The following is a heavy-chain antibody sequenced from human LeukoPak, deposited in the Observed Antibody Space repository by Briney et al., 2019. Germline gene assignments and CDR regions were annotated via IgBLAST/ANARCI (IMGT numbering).Heavy chain of an antibody. CDR2: INPSGGST. CDR1: GYTFTSYY. V-gene: IGHV1-46*01. CDR3: VRAANRGYSSSWYVY. J-gene: IGHJ4*02. Sequence: ASVKVSCKASGYTFTSYYMHWVRQAPGQGLEWMGIINPSGGSTSYAQKFQGRVTMTRDTSTSTVYMELSSLRSEDTAVYYCVRAANRGYSSSWYVYWGQGTLVTVSS. D-gene: IGHD6-13*01.